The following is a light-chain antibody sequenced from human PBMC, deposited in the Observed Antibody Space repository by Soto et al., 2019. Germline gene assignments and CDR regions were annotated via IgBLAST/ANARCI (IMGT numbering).Light chain of an antibody. CDR1: QRVSSS. CDR2: SGY. CDR3: QQRYSWLRV. V-gene: IGKV3-11*01. J-gene: IGKJ1*01. Sequence: FVVTQSPDTLSLSPGETATLSCRASQRVSSSVAWYQHKPGQSPRLVVYSGYKRSPGVPARFSGSGSGTDFTLTISSLESDDFAIYYCQQRYSWLRVFGPGTKVDIK.